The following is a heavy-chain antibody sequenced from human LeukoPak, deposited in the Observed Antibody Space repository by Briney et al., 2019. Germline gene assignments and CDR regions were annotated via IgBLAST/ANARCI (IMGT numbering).Heavy chain of an antibody. V-gene: IGHV6-1*01. CDR2: TFYRSQWFN. Sequence: SQTLSLTCAISGDSVSSNSVAWNWIRQSPSRGLEWLGRTFYRSQWFNDYAVYVKSRLHLNPDTSENQFSLQLNSVTPEDTAVYYCARDLHCSAYCCSFDFWGQGTLVTVSS. D-gene: IGHD2-21*01. J-gene: IGHJ4*02. CDR3: ARDLHCSAYCCSFDF. CDR1: GDSVSSNSVA.